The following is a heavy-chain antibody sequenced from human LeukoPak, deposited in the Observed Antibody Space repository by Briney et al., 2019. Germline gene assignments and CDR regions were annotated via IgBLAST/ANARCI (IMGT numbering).Heavy chain of an antibody. CDR2: MNPNSGNT. D-gene: IGHD1-20*01. J-gene: IGHJ4*02. Sequence: GASVKVSSKASGYTFTSYDINWVRQATGQGLEWMGWMNPNSGNTGYAQKFQGRVTMTRNTSISTAYMELSSLRSEDTAVYYCARGITGTTRGSQDYFDYWGQGTLVTVSS. V-gene: IGHV1-8*01. CDR3: ARGITGTTRGSQDYFDY. CDR1: GYTFTSYD.